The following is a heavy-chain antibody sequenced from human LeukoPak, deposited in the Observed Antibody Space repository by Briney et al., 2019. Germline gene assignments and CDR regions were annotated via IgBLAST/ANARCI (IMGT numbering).Heavy chain of an antibody. Sequence: SVKVSCKASGGTFSSYAISWVRQAPGQGLEWMGGIIPIFGTANYAQKFQGRVTITTDESTSTAYMELSSLRSEDTAVYYCARGGITIFGVGVGVWLDPWGQGTLVTVSS. CDR3: ARGGITIFGVGVGVWLDP. CDR1: GGTFSSYA. J-gene: IGHJ5*02. CDR2: IIPIFGTA. V-gene: IGHV1-69*05. D-gene: IGHD3-3*01.